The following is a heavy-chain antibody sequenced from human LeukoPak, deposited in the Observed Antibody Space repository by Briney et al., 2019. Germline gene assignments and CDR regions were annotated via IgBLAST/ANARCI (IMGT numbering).Heavy chain of an antibody. J-gene: IGHJ4*02. CDR1: GFTFSSYG. V-gene: IGHV3-33*01. CDR3: ARYGSGSYYNDPFDY. Sequence: GGSLRLSCAASGFTFSSYGMHWVRQAPGKGLEWVAAIWYDGSIQYYADSVKGRFTISRDNSKNTLYLQMDSLRAEDTAVYYCARYGSGSYYNDPFDYWGQGALVTVSS. D-gene: IGHD3-10*01. CDR2: IWYDGSIQ.